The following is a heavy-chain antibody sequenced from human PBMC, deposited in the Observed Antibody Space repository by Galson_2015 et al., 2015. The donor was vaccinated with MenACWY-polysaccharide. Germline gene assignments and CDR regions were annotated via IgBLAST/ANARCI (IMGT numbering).Heavy chain of an antibody. V-gene: IGHV3-74*01. D-gene: IGHD2-2*01. CDR1: EFTFSSYW. J-gene: IGHJ3*02. Sequence: SLRLSCAASEFTFSSYWMHWVRQAPGKGLVWVSRINSDGRSTTHADSVKGRFTISRDNAKNTLYLVIISLRAEDTAVYYCARGAVAHQLQVFRHAFDIWGQGTMVTVSS. CDR3: ARGAVAHQLQVFRHAFDI. CDR2: INSDGRST.